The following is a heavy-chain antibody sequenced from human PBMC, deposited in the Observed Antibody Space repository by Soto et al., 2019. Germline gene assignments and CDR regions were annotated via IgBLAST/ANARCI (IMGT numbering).Heavy chain of an antibody. CDR2: INHSGST. CDR3: ARVAYSYGYGSV. J-gene: IGHJ6*02. V-gene: IGHV4-34*01. Sequence: QVKLQPWGAGRLKPSATLSLTCAGYGGSFIGYYWSWIRQPPVKGLEWLGEINHSGSTNYNPSLKSRVTISVDTCKNQCSLKMSSVTAADTAVYYCARVAYSYGYGSVGGQGTTVTVSS. D-gene: IGHD5-18*01. CDR1: GGSFIGYY.